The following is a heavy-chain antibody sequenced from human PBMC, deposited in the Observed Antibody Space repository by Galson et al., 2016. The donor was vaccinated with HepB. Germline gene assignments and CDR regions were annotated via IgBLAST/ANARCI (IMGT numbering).Heavy chain of an antibody. CDR2: ISRSSSTI. D-gene: IGHD3-22*01. CDR1: GFTFSNYS. CDR3: ARDDLLQHWYFDL. J-gene: IGHJ2*01. V-gene: IGHV3-48*02. Sequence: SLRLSCAASGFTFSNYSMNWVRQAPRKGLEWVSYISRSSSTIYYADSVKGRFTISRDNAKNSLYLQMHSLRDEDTAVYYCARDDLLQHWYFDLWGRGTLVTVSS.